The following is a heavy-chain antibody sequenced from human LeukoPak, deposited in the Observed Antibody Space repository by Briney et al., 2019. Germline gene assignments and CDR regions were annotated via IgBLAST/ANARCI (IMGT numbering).Heavy chain of an antibody. CDR3: ARGGAAAAGYYDYYYMDV. CDR2: IYTSGIT. V-gene: IGHV4-61*02. Sequence: PSETLSLTCTVSGGSISSGRYYWSWIRQPAGKGLEWIGRIYTSGITNYNPSPKSRVTISLDTSKNQFSLKLSSVTAADTASYYCARGGAAAAGYYDYYYMDVWGKGTTVTISS. CDR1: GGSISSGRYY. D-gene: IGHD6-13*01. J-gene: IGHJ6*03.